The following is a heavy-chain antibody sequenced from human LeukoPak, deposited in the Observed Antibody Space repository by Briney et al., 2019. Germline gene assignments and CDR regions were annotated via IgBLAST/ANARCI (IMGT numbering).Heavy chain of an antibody. CDR3: ASYSYYYDSSGYFDY. CDR1: GGSIRSSYYY. V-gene: IGHV4-39*07. CDR2: IYDSGST. D-gene: IGHD3-22*01. Sequence: PSETLSLTCTVSGGSIRSSYYYWGWIRQPPGKGLEWIGSIYDSGSTYYDPSLKSRVTISVDTSKNQFSLKLSSVTAADTAVYYCASYSYYYDSSGYFDYWGQGTLVTVSS. J-gene: IGHJ4*02.